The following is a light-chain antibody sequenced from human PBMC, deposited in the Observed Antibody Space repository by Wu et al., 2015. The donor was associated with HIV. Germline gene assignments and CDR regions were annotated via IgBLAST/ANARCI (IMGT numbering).Light chain of an antibody. CDR2: GAS. V-gene: IGKV3-20*01. J-gene: IGKJ1*01. CDR1: QSVSSSY. CDR3: QQYASSPWT. Sequence: EIVLTQSPGTLSLSPGERATLSCRASQSVSSSYLAWYQQKPGQAPRLLIYGASDRATGIPDRFSGSGSGTDFTFTISRVEPEDGAVYHCQQYASSPWTFGQGTKVEIK.